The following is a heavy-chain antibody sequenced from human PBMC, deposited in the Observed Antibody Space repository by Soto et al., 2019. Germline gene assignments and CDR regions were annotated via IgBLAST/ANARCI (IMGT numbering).Heavy chain of an antibody. J-gene: IGHJ6*02. D-gene: IGHD2-15*01. V-gene: IGHV3-48*02. CDR1: GFTFSSYS. Sequence: GGSLRLSCAASGFTFSSYSINWVRQAPWKGLEWVSYISSSSSTIYYADSVKGRFTISRDNAKNSLYLQMNSLRDEDTAVYYWERYRGGGGSWRRQGLCGMDFWGQGTRVAVCS. CDR3: ERYRGGGGSWRRQGLCGMDF. CDR2: ISSSSSTI.